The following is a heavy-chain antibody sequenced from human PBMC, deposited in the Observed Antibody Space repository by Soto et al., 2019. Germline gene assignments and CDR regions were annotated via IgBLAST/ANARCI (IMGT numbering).Heavy chain of an antibody. CDR3: ARVPGASDCSGGSCYDDPIRPFYYYGMDV. J-gene: IGHJ6*02. V-gene: IGHV1-18*01. Sequence: ASVKVSCKASGYTFTSYGISWVRQAPGQGLEWMGWISAYNGNTNYAQKLQGRVTMTTDTSTSTAYMELRSLRSDDTAVYYCARVPGASDCSGGSCYDDPIRPFYYYGMDVWGQGTTVTVSS. CDR1: GYTFTSYG. CDR2: ISAYNGNT. D-gene: IGHD2-15*01.